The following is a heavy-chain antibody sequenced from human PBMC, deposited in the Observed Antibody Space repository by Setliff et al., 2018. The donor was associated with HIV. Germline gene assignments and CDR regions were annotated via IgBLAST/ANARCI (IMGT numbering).Heavy chain of an antibody. V-gene: IGHV1-24*01. CDR1: GYTLTELS. J-gene: IGHJ3*02. Sequence: ASVKVSCKVSGYTLTELSRHWVRQAPGKGLGWMGSFDPKDGKTRYAQKFQGRVTITADESTNTAYMEMSSLRSEGTAVYYCARVSYSISPRDAFDIWGQGTMVTVSS. CDR2: FDPKDGKT. CDR3: ARVSYSISPRDAFDI. D-gene: IGHD6-6*01.